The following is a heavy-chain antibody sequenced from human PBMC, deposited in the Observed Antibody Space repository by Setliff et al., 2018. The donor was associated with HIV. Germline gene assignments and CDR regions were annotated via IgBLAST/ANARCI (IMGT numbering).Heavy chain of an antibody. D-gene: IGHD5-12*01. CDR2: IYYSENT. V-gene: IGHV4-39*01. J-gene: IGHJ4*01. CDR1: GGSITNSNYY. Sequence: SETLSLTCTVSGGSITNSNYYWGWFRQPPGKGLTWIGAIYYSENTYYNPSLKSRVTMSVDTSKNQFSLTLRSVTAADTAVYFCATLRWLRSKHSDYWGQGILVTVPQ. CDR3: ATLRWLRSKHSDY.